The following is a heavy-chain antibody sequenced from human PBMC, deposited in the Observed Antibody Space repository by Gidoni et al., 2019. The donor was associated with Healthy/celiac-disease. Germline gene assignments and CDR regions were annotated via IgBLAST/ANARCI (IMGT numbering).Heavy chain of an antibody. CDR3: ARAGDVVPAAHYFDY. J-gene: IGHJ4*02. CDR2: IYYSGST. V-gene: IGHV4-30-4*01. Sequence: QVQLQESGPGLVKPSQTLSLTCTVSGGSISSCDYYWSWIRQPPGKGLEWIGYIYYSGSTYYNPSLKSRVTISVDTSKNQFSLKLSSVTAADTAVYYCARAGDVVPAAHYFDYWGQGTLVTVSS. CDR1: GGSISSCDYY. D-gene: IGHD2-2*01.